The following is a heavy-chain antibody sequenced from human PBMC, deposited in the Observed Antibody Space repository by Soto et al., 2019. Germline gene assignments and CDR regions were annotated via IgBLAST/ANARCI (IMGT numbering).Heavy chain of an antibody. Sequence: GASVKVSCKASGGTFSSYAISWVRQAPGQGLEWMGGIIPIFGTANYAQKFQGRVTITRDTSASTAYMEVSSLRSEDTAVYYCARAAYYYDSSGYYPGDYWGQGSLVTVS. J-gene: IGHJ4*02. D-gene: IGHD3-22*01. CDR3: ARAAYYYDSSGYYPGDY. V-gene: IGHV1-69*05. CDR1: GGTFSSYA. CDR2: IIPIFGTA.